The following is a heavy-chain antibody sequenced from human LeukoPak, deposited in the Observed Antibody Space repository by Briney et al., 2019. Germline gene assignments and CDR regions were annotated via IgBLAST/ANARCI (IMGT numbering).Heavy chain of an antibody. Sequence: GGSLRLSCAASLLTSTSYEMNWVSHAPGKGLEWVSYISSSGSTKYYADSVKGRFTISRDNAKNSLYLQMNSLRAEDTAVYNCARTQAPHASKGQIFDYWGQGTLVTVSS. D-gene: IGHD2-2*01. V-gene: IGHV3-48*03. CDR2: ISSSGSTK. J-gene: IGHJ4*02. CDR1: LLTSTSYE. CDR3: ARTQAPHASKGQIFDY.